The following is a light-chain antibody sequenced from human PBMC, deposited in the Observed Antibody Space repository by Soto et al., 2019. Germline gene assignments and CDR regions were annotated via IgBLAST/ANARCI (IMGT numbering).Light chain of an antibody. V-gene: IGKV3-15*01. CDR1: QTVSSAY. CDR2: AAS. J-gene: IGKJ2*01. Sequence: VLTQSPGTLSLSPGERATISCRASQTVSSAYLAWYQQKPGRAPRLLIYAASTRATGVPARFSGSGSGTEFTLTISSLQSEDCAAYYCQQYDEWPPMYTVRQGTKVDIK. CDR3: QQYDEWPPMYT.